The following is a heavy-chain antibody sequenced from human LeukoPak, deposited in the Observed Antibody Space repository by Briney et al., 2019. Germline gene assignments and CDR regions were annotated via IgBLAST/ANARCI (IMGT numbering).Heavy chain of an antibody. Sequence: PSETLSLTCTVSGGSISSYYWTWIRQPPRKGLEWIGYIFSTGSANYNPSLKSRVTISVDTSKNQFSLKLSSVTAADTAVYYFARCPSWRGYSFDYWGQGTLVTVSS. CDR2: IFSTGSA. J-gene: IGHJ4*02. CDR3: ARCPSWRGYSFDY. D-gene: IGHD3-3*01. CDR1: GGSISSYY. V-gene: IGHV4-59*01.